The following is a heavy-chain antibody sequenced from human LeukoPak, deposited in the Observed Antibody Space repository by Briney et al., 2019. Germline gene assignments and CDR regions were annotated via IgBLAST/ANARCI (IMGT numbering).Heavy chain of an antibody. CDR3: ARGSGCSGGSCYRGSIDY. CDR1: GFTVSSNY. V-gene: IGHV3-53*01. D-gene: IGHD2-15*01. CDR2: IYSGGST. Sequence: TGGSLRLSCAASGFTVSSNYMSWVRQAPGKGLEWVSVIYSGGSTYYADSVKGRFTIYRDNSKNTLYLQMNSLRAEDTAVYYCARGSGCSGGSCYRGSIDYWGQGTLVTVSS. J-gene: IGHJ4*02.